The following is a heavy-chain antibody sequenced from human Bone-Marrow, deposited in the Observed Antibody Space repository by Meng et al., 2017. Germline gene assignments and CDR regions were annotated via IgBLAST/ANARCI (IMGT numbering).Heavy chain of an antibody. CDR2: IKRNSDGGTI. V-gene: IGHV3-15*01. J-gene: IGHJ4*02. CDR3: ATGAAAADH. Sequence: VQLVESGGGLVKPGGSLRPSCVASGLSFTDAWMSWVRQAPGKGLEWVGRIKRNSDGGTIDYAAPVKGRFTISRDDSKNTLYLQMDSLITEDTAVYFCATGAAAADHWGQGTLVTVSS. D-gene: IGHD6-13*01. CDR1: GLSFTDAW.